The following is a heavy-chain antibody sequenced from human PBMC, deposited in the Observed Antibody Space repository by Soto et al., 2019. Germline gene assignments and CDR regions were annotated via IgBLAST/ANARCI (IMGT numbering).Heavy chain of an antibody. CDR1: GFTFSSYA. Sequence: PGGSLRLSCAASGFTFSSYAMSWVRQAPGKGLEWVSAISGSGGSTYYADSVKGRFTISRDNSKNTLYLQMNSLRAEDTAVYYCAKGGVWFGNYGMDVWGQGTKVTVSS. CDR3: AKGGVWFGNYGMDV. J-gene: IGHJ6*02. CDR2: ISGSGGST. V-gene: IGHV3-23*01. D-gene: IGHD3-10*01.